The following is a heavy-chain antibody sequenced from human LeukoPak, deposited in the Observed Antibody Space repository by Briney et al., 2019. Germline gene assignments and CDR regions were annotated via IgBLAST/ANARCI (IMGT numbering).Heavy chain of an antibody. CDR3: ARDQRATASTGSYFDY. J-gene: IGHJ4*02. D-gene: IGHD1-1*01. CDR1: GFTFSSYG. Sequence: GGSLRLSCAASGFTFSSYGMNWVRRAPGKGLEWVSSVSSSSSYIYYADSVKGRFTISRDNAKNSLSLQMNSLRAEDTAVYYCARDQRATASTGSYFDYWGQGTLVTVSS. V-gene: IGHV3-21*01. CDR2: VSSSSSYI.